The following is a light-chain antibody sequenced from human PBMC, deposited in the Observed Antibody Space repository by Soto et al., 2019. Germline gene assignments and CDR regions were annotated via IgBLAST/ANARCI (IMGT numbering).Light chain of an antibody. V-gene: IGLV3-21*04. CDR3: HVWDSSRDHPL. J-gene: IGLJ2*01. CDR2: YDT. Sequence: SYELTQPPSVSVAPGKTARITCGGINTGSKHVHWYQQKPGQAPVLVIYYDTDRPSGIPERFSGSNSGNTATLTISRVEAGDEADYYCHVWDSSRDHPLFGGGTQLTVL. CDR1: NTGSKH.